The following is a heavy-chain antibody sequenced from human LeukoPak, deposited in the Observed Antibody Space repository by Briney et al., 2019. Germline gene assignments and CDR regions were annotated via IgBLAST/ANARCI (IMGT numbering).Heavy chain of an antibody. J-gene: IGHJ4*02. CDR3: AKSGLLLYYFDY. V-gene: IGHV3-23*01. CDR1: GFTFSSYA. CDR2: ISGSGGST. Sequence: SGGSLRLSCSASGFTFSSYAMHWVRQAPGKGLEWVSAISGSGGSTYYADSAKGRFTISRDNSKNTLYLRMNSLRAEDTAVYYCAKSGLLLYYFDYWGQGTLVTVSS. D-gene: IGHD2-15*01.